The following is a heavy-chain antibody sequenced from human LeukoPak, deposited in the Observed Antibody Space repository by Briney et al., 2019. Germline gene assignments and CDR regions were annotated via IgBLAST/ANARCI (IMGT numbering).Heavy chain of an antibody. CDR3: ARGGWELRNYAFDI. J-gene: IGHJ3*02. D-gene: IGHD1-26*01. CDR2: ISPYNGNT. V-gene: IGHV1-18*01. CDR1: GYTFTSYG. Sequence: ASVKVSCKASGYTFTSYGISWVRQAPGQGLEWMGWISPYNGNTKYEQKFQGRVTMTTDTSTSTAYMEVRSLRSDDTAVYYCARGGWELRNYAFDIWGQGTMVTVSS.